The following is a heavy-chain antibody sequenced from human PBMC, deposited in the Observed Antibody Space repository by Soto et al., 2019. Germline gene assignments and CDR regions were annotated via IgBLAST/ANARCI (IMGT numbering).Heavy chain of an antibody. D-gene: IGHD2-15*01. Sequence: QVQLVQSGAEVKKPGSSVKVSCKASGGTFSNYAISWVRQAPGQGLEWMGGISPIFGTANYAQKFQGRVTITADDSTSTAYTELSSLRSEDTAVYYCARPLTPYCSGGRCYSGLDYWGQGTLVTVSS. CDR1: GGTFSNYA. V-gene: IGHV1-69*12. CDR2: ISPIFGTA. CDR3: ARPLTPYCSGGRCYSGLDY. J-gene: IGHJ4*02.